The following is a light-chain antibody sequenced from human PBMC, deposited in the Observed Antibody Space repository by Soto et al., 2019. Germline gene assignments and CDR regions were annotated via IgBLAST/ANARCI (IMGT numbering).Light chain of an antibody. CDR1: SSNIGNNY. CDR2: DKS. J-gene: IGLJ2*01. CDR3: VTWESSLSAVV. Sequence: QSVLTQPPSVSAAPGQTVTISCSGSSSNIGNNYVSWYQHLPETAPKLLIYDKSKRPSGIPDRFSGSKSGTSATLGITGLQTGDEDDYYCVTWESSLSAVVFGGGTKLTVL. V-gene: IGLV1-51*01.